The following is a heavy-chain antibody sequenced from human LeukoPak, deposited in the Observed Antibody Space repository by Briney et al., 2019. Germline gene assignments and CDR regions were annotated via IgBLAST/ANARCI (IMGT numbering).Heavy chain of an antibody. CDR2: ISGSGSTT. CDR3: AKSLGGDYGSGSYYVVFDS. D-gene: IGHD3-10*01. Sequence: GGSLRLSCVSSGFTFNNYAMNWVRQAPGKGLEWVSSISGSGSTTYYADSVKGRFTISRDTSKNTLWLQMNSLRVDDTALYYCAKSLGGDYGSGSYYVVFDSWGQGTLVTVSS. V-gene: IGHV3-23*01. J-gene: IGHJ4*02. CDR1: GFTFNNYA.